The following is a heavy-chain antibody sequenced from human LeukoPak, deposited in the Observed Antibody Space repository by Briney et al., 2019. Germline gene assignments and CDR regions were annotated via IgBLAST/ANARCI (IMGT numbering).Heavy chain of an antibody. V-gene: IGHV1-18*01. CDR1: GYTFTSYG. CDR3: ARERLTYYYDSSGYSD. CDR2: ISAYNGNT. J-gene: IGHJ4*02. Sequence: ASVKVSCKASGYTFTSYGISWVRQAPGQGLEWMGRISAYNGNTNYAQKLQGRVTMTTDTSTSTAYMELRSLRSDDTAVYYCARERLTYYYDSSGYSDWGQGTLVTVSS. D-gene: IGHD3-22*01.